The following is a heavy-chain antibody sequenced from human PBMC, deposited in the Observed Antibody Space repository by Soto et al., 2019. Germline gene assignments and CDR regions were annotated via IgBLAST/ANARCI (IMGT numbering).Heavy chain of an antibody. D-gene: IGHD1-26*01. CDR1: GGSISSSSYY. CDR3: AREGIVGATDYYYGMDV. Sequence: SETLSLTCTVSGGSISSSSYYWGWIRQPPGKGLEWIGSIYYSGSTNYNPSLKSRVTISVDTSKNQFSLKLSSVTAADTAVYYCAREGIVGATDYYYGMDVWGQGTTVNVS. J-gene: IGHJ6*02. CDR2: IYYSGST. V-gene: IGHV4-39*07.